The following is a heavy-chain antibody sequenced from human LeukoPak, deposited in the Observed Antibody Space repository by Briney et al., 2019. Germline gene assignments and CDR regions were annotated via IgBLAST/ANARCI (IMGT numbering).Heavy chain of an antibody. D-gene: IGHD3-22*01. V-gene: IGHV4-30-4*01. J-gene: IGHJ4*02. CDR1: GGSISSGDYY. Sequence: SETLSLTCTVSGGSISSGDYYWCWIRQPPGKGLEWIGYIYYSGSTYYNPSLKSRVTISVDTSKNQFSLKLSSVTAADTAVYYCARVVSHYYDSSGYFDYWGQGTLVTVSS. CDR2: IYYSGST. CDR3: ARVVSHYYDSSGYFDY.